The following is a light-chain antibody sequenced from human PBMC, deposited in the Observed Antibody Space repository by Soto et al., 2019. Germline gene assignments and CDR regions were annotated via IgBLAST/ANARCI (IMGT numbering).Light chain of an antibody. Sequence: AIRMTQSPSSFSASTGDRVTITCRASQGISSYLAWYQQKPGKAPKLLIYAASTLQIGVPSRFSGSGSGTDFTRTISCLQSEYFATYYCQQYYSYPPTFGQGTKVEIK. V-gene: IGKV1-8*01. CDR2: AAS. CDR3: QQYYSYPPT. J-gene: IGKJ1*01. CDR1: QGISSY.